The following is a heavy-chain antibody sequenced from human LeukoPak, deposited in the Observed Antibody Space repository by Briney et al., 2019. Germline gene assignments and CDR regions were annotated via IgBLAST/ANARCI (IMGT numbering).Heavy chain of an antibody. V-gene: IGHV3-48*01. Sequence: GGSLRLSCVASGFTFSSYGMNWVRQAPGKGLERVSYISSSSSTIYYADSVKGRFTISRDNSKNTLYLQMNSLRAEDTAVYYCAREGQITMIVVVYWGGQLDYWGQGTLVTVSS. D-gene: IGHD3-22*01. J-gene: IGHJ4*02. CDR2: ISSSSSTI. CDR3: AREGQITMIVVVYWGGQLDY. CDR1: GFTFSSYG.